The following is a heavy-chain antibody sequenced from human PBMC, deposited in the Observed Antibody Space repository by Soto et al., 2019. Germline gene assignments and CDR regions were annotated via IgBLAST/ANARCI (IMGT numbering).Heavy chain of an antibody. CDR3: AKRKSVADQYNWFDP. V-gene: IGHV3-23*01. J-gene: IGHJ5*02. CDR2: ISGSGGST. CDR1: GFTFSSYA. Sequence: PGGSLSLSCADSGFTFSSYAMSWVRQPPGKGLEWVLAISGSGGSTYYADSVKGRFTISRDNSKNTLYLQMNSLRAEDTAVYYCAKRKSVADQYNWFDPWGQGTLVTVSS. D-gene: IGHD6-19*01.